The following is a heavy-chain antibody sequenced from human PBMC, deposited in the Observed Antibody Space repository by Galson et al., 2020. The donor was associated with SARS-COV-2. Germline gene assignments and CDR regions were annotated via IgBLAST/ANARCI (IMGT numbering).Heavy chain of an antibody. V-gene: IGHV4-59*01. Sequence: SETLSLTCTVSGGSISSYYWSWIRQPPGKGLEWIGYIYYSGSTNYNPSLKSRVTISVDTSKNQFSLKLSSVTAADTAVYYCARDQGYYDFWSGYAWFAPWGQGTLVTVSS. D-gene: IGHD3-3*01. J-gene: IGHJ5*02. CDR1: GGSISSYY. CDR3: ARDQGYYDFWSGYAWFAP. CDR2: IYYSGST.